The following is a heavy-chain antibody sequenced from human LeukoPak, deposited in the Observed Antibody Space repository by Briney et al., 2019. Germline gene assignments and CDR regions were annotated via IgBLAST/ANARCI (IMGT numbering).Heavy chain of an antibody. V-gene: IGHV4-39*07. Sequence: SETLSLTCTVSGGSISSSSYYWGWIRQPPGKGLEWIGSIYYSGSTYYNPSLKSRVTISVDTSKNQFSLKLSSVTAADTAVYYCARGIESGYDLDNYYYGMDVWGQGTTVTVSS. CDR3: ARGIESGYDLDNYYYGMDV. D-gene: IGHD5-12*01. CDR1: GGSISSSSYY. CDR2: IYYSGST. J-gene: IGHJ6*02.